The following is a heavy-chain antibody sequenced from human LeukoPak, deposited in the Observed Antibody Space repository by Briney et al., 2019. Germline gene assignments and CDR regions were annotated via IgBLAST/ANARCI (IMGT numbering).Heavy chain of an antibody. D-gene: IGHD4-17*01. CDR1: GGSISSYY. Sequence: SETLSLTCTVSGGSISSYYRSWIRQPPGKGLEWIGYIYYSGSSGSTNYNPSLKSRVTISVDTSKNQFSRKLSSVTAADTAVYYCARGGTMSTVPLWGQGTLVTVSS. CDR3: ARGGTMSTVPL. J-gene: IGHJ4*02. CDR2: IYYSGSSGST. V-gene: IGHV4-59*08.